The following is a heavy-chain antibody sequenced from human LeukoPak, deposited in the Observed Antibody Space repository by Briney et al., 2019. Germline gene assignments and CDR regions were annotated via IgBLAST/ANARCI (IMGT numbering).Heavy chain of an antibody. CDR1: GGSISSSSYY. CDR3: ARLYSSGYLFDY. J-gene: IGHJ4*02. V-gene: IGHV4-39*07. Sequence: SETLSLTCTVSGGSISSSSYYWGWIRQPPGKGLEWIGSIYYSGSTYYNPSLKSRVTISVDTSRNQFSLKLSSVTAADTAVYYCARLYSSGYLFDYWGQGTLVTVSS. D-gene: IGHD3-22*01. CDR2: IYYSGST.